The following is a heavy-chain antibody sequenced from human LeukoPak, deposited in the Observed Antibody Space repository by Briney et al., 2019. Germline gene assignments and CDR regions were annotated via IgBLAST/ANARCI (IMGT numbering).Heavy chain of an antibody. D-gene: IGHD3-16*01. V-gene: IGHV1-69*04. Sequence: SVKVSCKASGGTFSSYAISWVRQAPGQGLEWMGRIIPILGIANYAQKFQGRVTITADKSTSTAYMELSSLRSEDTAVYYCARWGDGYGMDVWGQGTTVTVSS. J-gene: IGHJ6*02. CDR2: IIPILGIA. CDR1: GGTFSSYA. CDR3: ARWGDGYGMDV.